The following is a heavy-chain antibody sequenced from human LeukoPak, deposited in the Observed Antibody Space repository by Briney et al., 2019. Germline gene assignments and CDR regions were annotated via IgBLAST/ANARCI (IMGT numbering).Heavy chain of an antibody. J-gene: IGHJ3*02. CDR1: GFTFSTYG. CDR2: ISSSSDSI. CDR3: TSHYDSPFSDAFDI. V-gene: IGHV3-48*02. Sequence: PGGSLRLSCAASGFTFSTYGMNWVRQAPGKRLEWVSYISSSSDSIYYADSVKGRFTISRDNAENSLYLQMNSLRDEDTAVYYCTSHYDSPFSDAFDIWGQGTMVTVSS. D-gene: IGHD3-22*01.